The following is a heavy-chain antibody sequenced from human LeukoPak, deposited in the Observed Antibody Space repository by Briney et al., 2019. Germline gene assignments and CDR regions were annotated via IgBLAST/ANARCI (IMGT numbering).Heavy chain of an antibody. Sequence: SETLSLTCTVSGDSISSYYWSRLRQPPGKGLGWIGYIYYSGSTNYNPSLKGRVTISVDTSKNQFSLKLSSVTAADSAVYYCARAGYSGYDFDYWGQGTLVTVSS. CDR2: IYYSGST. D-gene: IGHD5-12*01. CDR3: ARAGYSGYDFDY. CDR1: GDSISSYY. J-gene: IGHJ4*02. V-gene: IGHV4-59*01.